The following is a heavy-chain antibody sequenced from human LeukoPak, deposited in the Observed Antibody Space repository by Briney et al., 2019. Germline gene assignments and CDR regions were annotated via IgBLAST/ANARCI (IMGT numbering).Heavy chain of an antibody. CDR2: IYSGGST. CDR1: GFTVSSNY. V-gene: IGHV3-53*01. CDR3: ARGIPLDH. J-gene: IGHJ4*02. Sequence: TGGSLRLSCAASGFTVSSNYMSWVRQAPGKGLEWVSVIYSGGSTYNADSVKGRFTTSRDNSKNTLYLQMNSLRAEDTAVYHCARGIPLDHWGQGTQVTVSS.